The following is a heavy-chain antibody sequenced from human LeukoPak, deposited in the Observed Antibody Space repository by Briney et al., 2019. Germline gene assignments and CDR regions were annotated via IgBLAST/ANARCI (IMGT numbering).Heavy chain of an antibody. D-gene: IGHD6-19*01. CDR2: IYYSGST. CDR3: AGDVVAGTYYFDY. V-gene: IGHV4-39*02. CDR1: GGSISSSSYY. J-gene: IGHJ4*02. Sequence: SETLSLTCTVSGGSISSSSYYWGWIRQPPGKGLGWIGSIYYSGSTYYNPSLKSRVTISVDTSKNQFSLKLSSVTAADTAVYYCAGDVVAGTYYFDYWGQGTLVAVSS.